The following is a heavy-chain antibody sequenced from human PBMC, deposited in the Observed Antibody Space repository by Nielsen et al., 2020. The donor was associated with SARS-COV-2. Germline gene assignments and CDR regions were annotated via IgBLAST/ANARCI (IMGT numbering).Heavy chain of an antibody. CDR3: TKRGLCSSANCYHHFDS. J-gene: IGHJ4*02. Sequence: GESLKISCAASGFTFSTHAMNWVRQAPGKGLEWVAVITPDGITTFYADSGKGRFTISRDNSKNTLFLQMNSLRAEDTAVYYCTKRGLCSSANCYHHFDSWGLGTLVTVSS. CDR1: GFTFSTHA. CDR2: ITPDGITT. D-gene: IGHD2-2*01. V-gene: IGHV3-23*01.